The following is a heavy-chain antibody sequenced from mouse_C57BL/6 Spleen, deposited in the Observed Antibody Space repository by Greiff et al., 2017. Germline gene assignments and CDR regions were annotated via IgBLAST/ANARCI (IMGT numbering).Heavy chain of an antibody. CDR1: GFTFSDAW. V-gene: IGHV6-6*01. CDR2: IRNKDNDHAT. Sequence: EVKLVESGGGFVQPGGSMKLSCAASGFTFSDAWMDWVRQSPEQGLEWVAEIRNKDNDHATYSAESVKGRFTISRDDSKSSVYLQMHSLRAEDAGIYYSTRLTGTWFAYWGQGTLVTVSA. CDR3: TRLTGTWFAY. D-gene: IGHD4-1*01. J-gene: IGHJ3*01.